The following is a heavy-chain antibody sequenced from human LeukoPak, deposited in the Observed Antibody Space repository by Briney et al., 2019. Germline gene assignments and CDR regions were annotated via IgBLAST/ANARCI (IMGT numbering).Heavy chain of an antibody. CDR3: TREDVATVTTRGFDY. CDR2: IRSKAYGGTT. CDR1: GFTFGDYA. J-gene: IGHJ4*02. Sequence: GGSLRLSCTASGFTFGDYAMSWFRQAPGKGLEWVGFIRSKAYGGTTEYAASVKGRFTISRDDSKSIAYLQTNSLKTEDTAVYYCTREDVATVTTRGFDYWGQGTLVTVSS. V-gene: IGHV3-49*03. D-gene: IGHD4-17*01.